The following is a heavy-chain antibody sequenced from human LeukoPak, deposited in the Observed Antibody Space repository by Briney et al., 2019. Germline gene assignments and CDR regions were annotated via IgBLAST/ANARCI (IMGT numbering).Heavy chain of an antibody. V-gene: IGHV4-39*07. D-gene: IGHD6-13*01. CDR3: ARRESSSWYEEDY. CDR1: GGSISSSSYY. Sequence: SETLSLTCTVSGGSISSSSYYWGWIRQPPGKGLEWIGSIYYSGSTYYNPSLKSRVTISVDTSKNQFSLKPSSVTAADTAVYYCARRESSSWYEEDYWGQGTLVTVSS. CDR2: IYYSGST. J-gene: IGHJ4*02.